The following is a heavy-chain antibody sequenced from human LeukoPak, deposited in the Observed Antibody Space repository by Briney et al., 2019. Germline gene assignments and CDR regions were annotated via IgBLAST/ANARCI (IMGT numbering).Heavy chain of an antibody. Sequence: SETLSLTCTVSGYSISSGYYWGWIRQPPGKGLEWIGSIYHSGSTYYNPSLKSRVTISVDTSKNQFSLKLSSVTAADTAVYYCARGSGGSGTSPVNYYGMDVWGQGTTVTVSS. CDR2: IYHSGST. D-gene: IGHD3-10*01. CDR1: GYSISSGYY. J-gene: IGHJ6*02. CDR3: ARGSGGSGTSPVNYYGMDV. V-gene: IGHV4-38-2*02.